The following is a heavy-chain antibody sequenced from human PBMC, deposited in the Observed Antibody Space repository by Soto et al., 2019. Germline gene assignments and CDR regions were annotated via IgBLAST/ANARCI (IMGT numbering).Heavy chain of an antibody. Sequence: EVELLESVGGLVQPGGSLRLSCVASGVTFKNYDMRWIRQAPGKGLEWVSGISGSGGVTYYADSVKGRFTISRDNSKNTLYLKMNSLRAEDTAIYYCAKDRQFRSYYESAGHYDNWGQGTLVTVSS. CDR1: GVTFKNYD. J-gene: IGHJ4*02. D-gene: IGHD3-10*01. CDR2: ISGSGGVT. V-gene: IGHV3-23*01. CDR3: AKDRQFRSYYESAGHYDN.